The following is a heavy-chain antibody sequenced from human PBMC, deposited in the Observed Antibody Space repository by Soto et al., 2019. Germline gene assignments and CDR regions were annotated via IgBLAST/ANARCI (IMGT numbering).Heavy chain of an antibody. V-gene: IGHV1-58*01. J-gene: IGHJ4*02. CDR3: EYDVGGYIYDLARY. D-gene: IGHD3-3*01. CDR2: IDVGSANA. CDR1: GFTFSSSA. Sequence: QMQLVQSGPEVKKPGTSVKVSCKTSGFTFSSSAVHWVRQARGHRLQWIGWIDVGSANANYAHMLQERVTISRDMSTSTAYMELSSLRTEETAVYYCEYDVGGYIYDLARYWGQGTLVTVSS.